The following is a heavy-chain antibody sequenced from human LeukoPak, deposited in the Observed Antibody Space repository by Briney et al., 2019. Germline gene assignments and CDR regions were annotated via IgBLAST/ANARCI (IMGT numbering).Heavy chain of an antibody. CDR2: IYYSGST. V-gene: IGHV4-59*11. J-gene: IGHJ4*02. CDR3: ARDLGGSSSEH. CDR1: GGSISSHY. D-gene: IGHD6-6*01. Sequence: PSETLSLTCTVSGGSISSHYWSWIRQPPGKGLEWIGYIYYSGSTNYNPSLKSRVTISVDTSKNQFSLKLSSVTAADTAVSYCARDLGGSSSEHWGQGTLVTVSS.